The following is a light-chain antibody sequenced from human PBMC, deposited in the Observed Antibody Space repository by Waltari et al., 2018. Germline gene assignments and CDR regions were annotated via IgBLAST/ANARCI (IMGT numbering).Light chain of an antibody. J-gene: IGLJ2*01. Sequence: QSALTQPASVSGSPGQSITISCTGTNNHVGASTFVSWYQQHPGRAPQLMIYDVTERPSGISYRFSGSKSANTASLTISGLLPEDEAIYYCCSFTATHTLLFGGGTTVTVL. CDR1: NNHVGASTF. V-gene: IGLV2-14*03. CDR2: DVT. CDR3: CSFTATHTLL.